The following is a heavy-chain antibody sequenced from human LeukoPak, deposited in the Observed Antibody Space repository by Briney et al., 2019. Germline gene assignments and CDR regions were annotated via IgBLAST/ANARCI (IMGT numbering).Heavy chain of an antibody. CDR1: GFTFSSYW. CDR2: INPGGSSI. Sequence: GGSLRLSCAASGFTFSSYWMHWVGQVPGKGLVWVARINPGGSSITYADSVKGRFTISRDNAKNTLYLQMDSLRAEDTGVYYCARSNQADDYWGQGTLVTVSS. CDR3: ARSNQADDY. V-gene: IGHV3-74*01. D-gene: IGHD1-14*01. J-gene: IGHJ4*02.